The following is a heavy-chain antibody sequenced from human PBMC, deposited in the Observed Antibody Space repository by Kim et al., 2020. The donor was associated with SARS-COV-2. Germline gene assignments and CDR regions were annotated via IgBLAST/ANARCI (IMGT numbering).Heavy chain of an antibody. V-gene: IGHV1-18*04. D-gene: IGHD3-22*01. CDR3: ARGYYYDSSGYGVSPLYYYYGMDV. J-gene: IGHJ6*02. Sequence: ASVKVSCKASGYTFTSYGISWVRQAPGQGLEWMGWISAYNGNTNYAQKLQGRVTMTTDTSTSTAYMELRSLRSDDTAVYYCARGYYYDSSGYGVSPLYYYYGMDVWGQGTTVTVSS. CDR2: ISAYNGNT. CDR1: GYTFTSYG.